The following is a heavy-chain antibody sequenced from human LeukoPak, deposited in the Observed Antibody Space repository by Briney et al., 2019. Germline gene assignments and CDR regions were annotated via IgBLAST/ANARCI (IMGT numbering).Heavy chain of an antibody. CDR1: GXTFSTYS. V-gene: IGHV3-48*02. CDR2: ISISSTTV. Sequence: GGSLRLSWAASGXTFSTYSMNWVRQAPGKGLEWVSYISISSTTVYYADSVKGRFTISRDNAKNSLYLQMNSLRDEDTAVYYCARAASGSGSYRDYHFGMDVWGQGTTVTVSS. D-gene: IGHD3-10*01. CDR3: ARAASGSGSYRDYHFGMDV. J-gene: IGHJ6*02.